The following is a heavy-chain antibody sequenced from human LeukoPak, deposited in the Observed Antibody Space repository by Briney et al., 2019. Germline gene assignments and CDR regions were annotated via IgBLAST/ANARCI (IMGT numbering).Heavy chain of an antibody. CDR1: GFTFSSYG. Sequence: GGSLRLSCAASGFTFSSYGMSWVRQAPGRGLEWVANIKEDGSEKYYVDSVKGRFTISRDNAKNSLYLQMNSLRAEDTAVYYCARDRTPRGVVILDYWGQGTLVTVSS. V-gene: IGHV3-7*01. J-gene: IGHJ4*02. CDR2: IKEDGSEK. CDR3: ARDRTPRGVVILDY. D-gene: IGHD3-3*01.